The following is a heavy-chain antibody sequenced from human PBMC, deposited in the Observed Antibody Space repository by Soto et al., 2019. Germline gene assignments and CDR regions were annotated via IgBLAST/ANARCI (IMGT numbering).Heavy chain of an antibody. CDR3: AGPGYSSQDY. Sequence: GGSLRLSCAASGFTFSSFALSWVRRAPGKGLEWVSAISGSGDGVDYADSVKGQFTISRDNSKNTLYLQMNSLRVGDTAVYYCAGPGYSSQDYWGQGTLVTVSS. CDR2: ISGSGDGV. J-gene: IGHJ4*02. D-gene: IGHD5-18*01. V-gene: IGHV3-23*01. CDR1: GFTFSSFA.